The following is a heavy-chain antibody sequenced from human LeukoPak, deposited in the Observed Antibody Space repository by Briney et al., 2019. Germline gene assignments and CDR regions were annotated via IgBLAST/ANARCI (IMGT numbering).Heavy chain of an antibody. CDR2: ISWNSGSI. J-gene: IGHJ4*02. CDR3: AKDIRDHILTGYPDY. Sequence: GGALRLSCEASGFSFDDYAWHWVGQALGRGGGGGSGISWNSGSIGYADSVKGRFTISRDNAKNSLYLQMNSLRAEDTALYYCAKDIRDHILTGYPDYWGQGTLVTVSS. V-gene: IGHV3-9*01. D-gene: IGHD3-9*01. CDR1: GFSFDDYA.